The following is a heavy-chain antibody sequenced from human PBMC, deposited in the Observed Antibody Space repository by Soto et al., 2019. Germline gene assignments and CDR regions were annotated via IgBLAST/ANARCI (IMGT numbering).Heavy chain of an antibody. Sequence: EVQLLESGGGLVQPGGSLRLSCAASGFTFSSYAMSWVRQAPGKGLEWVSAISGSGGSTYYADSVKGRFTISRDNSKNTLYLQMNSLRAEDTAVYYCARLAYCGGDCYSGWDDYWGQGTLVTVSS. CDR1: GFTFSSYA. CDR3: ARLAYCGGDCYSGWDDY. J-gene: IGHJ4*02. CDR2: ISGSGGST. D-gene: IGHD2-21*02. V-gene: IGHV3-23*01.